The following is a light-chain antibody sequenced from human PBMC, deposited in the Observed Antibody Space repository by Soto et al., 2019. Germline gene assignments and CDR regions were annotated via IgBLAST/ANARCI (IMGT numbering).Light chain of an antibody. Sequence: QSALTQPASVSGSPGQSITISCTGTSSDVGSYNLVSWYQQHPGKAPKLLIYSDAQRPSGVPDRISGSKSGTSASLAIRGLRSEDEGDYYCAAWDDSLSGPVFGGGTQLTVL. J-gene: IGLJ3*02. CDR2: SDA. CDR1: SSDVGSYNL. CDR3: AAWDDSLSGPV. V-gene: IGLV2-14*02.